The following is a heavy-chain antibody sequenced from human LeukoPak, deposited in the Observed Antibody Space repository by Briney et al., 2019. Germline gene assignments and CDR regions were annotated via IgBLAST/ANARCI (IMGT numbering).Heavy chain of an antibody. CDR2: ISSHGGTT. D-gene: IGHD3-22*01. CDR3: ARGSGYQDY. J-gene: IGHJ4*02. CDR1: GFTFSTYA. Sequence: GGSLRLSCAASGFTFSTYAMHWVRQAPGKGLEYVSAISSHGGTTYYANSVKGRFTISRDNSKNTLYLQMGSLSSEDMAVYYCARGSGYQDYWGQGTLVTVSS. V-gene: IGHV3-64*01.